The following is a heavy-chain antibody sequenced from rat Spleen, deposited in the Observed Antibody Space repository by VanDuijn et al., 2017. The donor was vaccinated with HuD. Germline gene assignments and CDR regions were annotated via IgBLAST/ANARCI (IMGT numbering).Heavy chain of an antibody. Sequence: QVQLKESGPGLVQSSQTLSLTCTVSGFSVTSYHVSWVRQPPGKGLEWMGVIWTGGSTAYNSLLKSRLNITRDISKSQVFLQMDSLQTEDTATYYCARADRDIYAHFDYWGQGVMVTVSS. CDR1: GFSVTSYH. CDR3: ARADRDIYAHFDY. D-gene: IGHD2-3*01. V-gene: IGHV2-43*01. CDR2: IWTGGST. J-gene: IGHJ2*01.